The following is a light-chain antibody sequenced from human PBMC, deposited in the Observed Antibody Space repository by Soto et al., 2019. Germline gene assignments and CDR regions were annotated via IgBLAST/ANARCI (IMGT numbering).Light chain of an antibody. V-gene: IGKV4-1*01. CDR2: WAS. CDR3: QQNYSPPYT. CDR1: QSVLYSSNNKNY. J-gene: IGKJ2*01. Sequence: DIVMTQSPDSLAVSLGERATINCKSSQSVLYSSNNKNYLAWYQQNPGQPPKLLIYWASTRESGVPDRFTGSGSGTDFTLTISSLQAEDGAVYYCQQNYSPPYTVGQGTKLEIK.